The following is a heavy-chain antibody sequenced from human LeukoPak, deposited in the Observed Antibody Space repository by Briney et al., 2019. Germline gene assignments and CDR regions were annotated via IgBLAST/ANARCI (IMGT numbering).Heavy chain of an antibody. J-gene: IGHJ2*01. CDR2: INHSGST. CDR1: GGSISSYY. V-gene: IGHV4-34*01. Sequence: TSETLSLTCTVAGGSISSYYWSWIRQPPGKGLEWIGEINHSGSTNYNPSLKSRVTISVDTSKNQFSLKLSSVTAADTAVYYCARDHLGLDTHYWYFDLWGRGTLVTVSS. CDR3: ARDHLGLDTHYWYFDL. D-gene: IGHD7-27*01.